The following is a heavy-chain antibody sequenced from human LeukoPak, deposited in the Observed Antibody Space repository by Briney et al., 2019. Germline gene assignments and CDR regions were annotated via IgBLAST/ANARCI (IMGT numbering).Heavy chain of an antibody. CDR1: GFTFSSYA. CDR3: ARDRAARHGY. D-gene: IGHD6-6*01. V-gene: IGHV3-23*01. Sequence: AGGSLRLSCAASGFTFSSYAMSWVRQAPGKGLEWVSTIIGSGSSTFYPDSVKGRFSISRDNSKNTLYLQMNSLRAEDTAVYYCARDRAARHGYWGQGTLVTVSS. CDR2: IIGSGSST. J-gene: IGHJ4*02.